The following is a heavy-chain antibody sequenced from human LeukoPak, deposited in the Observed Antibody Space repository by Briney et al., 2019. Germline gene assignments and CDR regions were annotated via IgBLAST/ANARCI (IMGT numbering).Heavy chain of an antibody. D-gene: IGHD3-10*01. V-gene: IGHV6-1*01. CDR1: GDSVSSNDAA. J-gene: IGHJ4*02. Sequence: SQTLSLTCAISGDSVSSNDAAWNWIRQSPSRGLEWLGRTLYRSKWYNDYAVSVRSRITINADTSKNQLSLQLGSVTPDDTAVYYCAREGTLVRGIVNHFDYWGQGTLVTVSS. CDR2: TLYRSKWYN. CDR3: AREGTLVRGIVNHFDY.